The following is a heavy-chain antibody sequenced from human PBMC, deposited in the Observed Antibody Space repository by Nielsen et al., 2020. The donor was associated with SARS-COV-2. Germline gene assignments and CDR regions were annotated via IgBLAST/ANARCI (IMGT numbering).Heavy chain of an antibody. Sequence: GGSLRLSCAASGFTFDDYAMHWVRQAPGKGLEWVSGISWNSGSIGYADSVKGRFTISRDNAKNSLYLQMNSLRAEDTALYYCANSIAVAGDYGMDVWGQGTTVTVSS. D-gene: IGHD6-19*01. CDR1: GFTFDDYA. CDR2: ISWNSGSI. V-gene: IGHV3-9*01. J-gene: IGHJ6*02. CDR3: ANSIAVAGDYGMDV.